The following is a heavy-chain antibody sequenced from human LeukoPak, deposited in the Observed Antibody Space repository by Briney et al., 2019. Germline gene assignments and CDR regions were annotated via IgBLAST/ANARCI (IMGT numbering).Heavy chain of an antibody. D-gene: IGHD3-22*01. CDR3: AKRDYSDRSGYAPLFAH. J-gene: IGHJ4*02. CDR1: GFTFSSYA. CDR2: IIGSGGST. Sequence: PGGSLRLSCAASGFTFSSYAMSWVRQAPGKGLSWVTGIIGSGGSTYYADSVKGRFTISRDNSKNTPYLQMNSLRAEDTAVYYCAKRDYSDRSGYAPLFAHWGQGTLVTVSS. V-gene: IGHV3-23*01.